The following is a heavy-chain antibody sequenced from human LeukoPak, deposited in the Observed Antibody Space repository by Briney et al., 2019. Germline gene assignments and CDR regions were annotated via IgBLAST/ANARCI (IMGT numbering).Heavy chain of an antibody. V-gene: IGHV3-69-1*01. CDR2: IASDGAT. CDR1: GFTLRHFA. D-gene: IGHD3-9*01. Sequence: PGGSLRLSCAASGFTLRHFAMKWVRQAPGEGLEWVSSIASDGATFYADAVKGRFTISRDNAKNSRDPQMNSLRDEDTAVYYCARDYDWAFDYWGQGTLVTVPS. CDR3: ARDYDWAFDY. J-gene: IGHJ4*02.